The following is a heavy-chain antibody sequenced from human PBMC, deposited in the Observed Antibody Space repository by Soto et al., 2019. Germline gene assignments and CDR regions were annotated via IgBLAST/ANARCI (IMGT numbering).Heavy chain of an antibody. CDR3: ARDRVREANYYYYGMDV. J-gene: IGHJ6*02. Sequence: SETLSLTCTVPGVSISSYYWSWIRQPPGKGLEWIGYIYYSGSTNYNPSLKSRVTISVDTSKNQFSLKLSSVTAAYTAVYYCARDRVREANYYYYGMDVWGQGTTVT. CDR1: GVSISSYY. CDR2: IYYSGST. V-gene: IGHV4-59*01. D-gene: IGHD3-16*01.